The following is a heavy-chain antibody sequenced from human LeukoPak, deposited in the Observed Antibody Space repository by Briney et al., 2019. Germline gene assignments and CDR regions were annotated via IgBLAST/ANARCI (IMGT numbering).Heavy chain of an antibody. V-gene: IGHV4-4*07. CDR3: AREEITMVRGVKFWFDP. Sequence: SETLSLTCTVSGGSISSYYWSWIRQPAGKGLEWIGRIYTSGSTNYNPSLKSRVTMSVDTSKNQFSLKLSSVTAADTAVYYCAREEITMVRGVKFWFDPWGQGTLVTVSS. CDR2: IYTSGST. CDR1: GGSISSYY. D-gene: IGHD3-10*01. J-gene: IGHJ5*02.